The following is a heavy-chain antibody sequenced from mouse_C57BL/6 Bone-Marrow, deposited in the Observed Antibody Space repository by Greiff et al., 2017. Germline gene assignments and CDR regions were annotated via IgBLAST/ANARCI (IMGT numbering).Heavy chain of an antibody. V-gene: IGHV1-81*01. CDR1: GYTFTSYG. CDR3: ARSRAWFAY. CDR2: MYPRRGNT. J-gene: IGHJ3*01. Sequence: VKLVESGAELARPGASVKLSCKASGYTFTSYGISWVKQRTGQGLEWIGEMYPRRGNTYYNEKFKGKGTLTADKSASTGYMELRSLTSEDSAFYFCARSRAWFAYWGQGTLVTVSA.